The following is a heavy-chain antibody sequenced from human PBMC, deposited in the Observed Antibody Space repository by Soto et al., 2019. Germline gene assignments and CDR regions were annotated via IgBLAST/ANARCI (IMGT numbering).Heavy chain of an antibody. Sequence: EVPLVESGGGLVQPGRSLRLSCAASGFTFDDYAMHWVRQAPGKGLEWVSGISWNSGSIGYADSVKGRFTISRDNAKNSLYLQMNSLRAEDTALYYCAKGWIQLWSDFDYWGQGTLVTVSS. CDR2: ISWNSGSI. CDR1: GFTFDDYA. D-gene: IGHD5-18*01. J-gene: IGHJ4*02. CDR3: AKGWIQLWSDFDY. V-gene: IGHV3-9*01.